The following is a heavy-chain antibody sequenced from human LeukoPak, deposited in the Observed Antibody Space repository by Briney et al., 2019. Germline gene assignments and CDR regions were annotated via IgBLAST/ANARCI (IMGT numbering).Heavy chain of an antibody. CDR1: GFTFSSYG. D-gene: IGHD3-9*01. CDR3: ARQGFGYDILTGYYNWFDP. V-gene: IGHV3-23*01. J-gene: IGHJ5*02. CDR2: ISGSGGST. Sequence: GGSLRLSCAASGFTFSSYGMSWVRQAPGKGLEWVSAISGSGGSTYYADSVKGRFTISRDNSKNTLYLQMNSLRAEDTAVYYCARQGFGYDILTGYYNWFDPWGQGTLVTVSS.